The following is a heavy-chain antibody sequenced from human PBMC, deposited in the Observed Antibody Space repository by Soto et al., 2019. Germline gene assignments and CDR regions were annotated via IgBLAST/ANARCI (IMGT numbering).Heavy chain of an antibody. Sequence: GASVKVSCKASGYTFTSYAMHWVRQAPGQRLEWMGWINAGNGNTKYSQKFQGRVTITRDTSASTAYMELSSLRSEDTAVYYCASGFCSGGSCYSGAFDIWGQGTMVTVSS. CDR3: ASGFCSGGSCYSGAFDI. V-gene: IGHV1-3*01. D-gene: IGHD2-15*01. CDR1: GYTFTSYA. J-gene: IGHJ3*02. CDR2: INAGNGNT.